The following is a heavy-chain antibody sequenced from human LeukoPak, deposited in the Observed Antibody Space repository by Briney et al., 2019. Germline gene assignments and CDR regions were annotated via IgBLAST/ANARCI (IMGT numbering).Heavy chain of an antibody. V-gene: IGHV3-23*01. CDR3: AKDRVGYCSSTSCPHYFDY. Sequence: PGGSLRLSCAASGFTFSSYAMSWVRQAPGKGLEWVSAISGSGGSTYYADSVKGRFTISRDNSKNTLYLQMNSLRAEDTAVYYCAKDRVGYCSSTSCPHYFDYWGQGTPVTVSS. CDR2: ISGSGGST. D-gene: IGHD2-2*01. CDR1: GFTFSSYA. J-gene: IGHJ4*02.